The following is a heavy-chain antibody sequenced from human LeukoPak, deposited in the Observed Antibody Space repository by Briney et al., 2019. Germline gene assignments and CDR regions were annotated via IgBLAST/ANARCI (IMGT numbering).Heavy chain of an antibody. Sequence: GGSLRLSCAASGFTFSSYAMSWVRQAPGKGLEWVSAVSGSGGSTYYADSVKGRFTISRDNSKNTLYLQMNSLRAEDTAVYYCARVSDFGSGSYCPDYWGQGTLVTVSS. V-gene: IGHV3-23*01. CDR3: ARVSDFGSGSYCPDY. J-gene: IGHJ4*02. CDR1: GFTFSSYA. D-gene: IGHD3-10*01. CDR2: VSGSGGST.